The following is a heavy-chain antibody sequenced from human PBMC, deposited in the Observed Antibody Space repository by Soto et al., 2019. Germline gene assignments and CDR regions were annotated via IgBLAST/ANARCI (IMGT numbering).Heavy chain of an antibody. J-gene: IGHJ4*02. CDR2: INHSGTT. V-gene: IGHV4-34*01. CDR3: ARGRFLEWLSSARVHSFDY. CDR1: GGSFRGYY. Sequence: PPDTLSLACAVEGGSFRGYYWSWIRQHPGKGLEWLGEINHSGTTNYNPSLKSRVTISVDTSKNQFSLKLSSVTAADTAVYYCARGRFLEWLSSARVHSFDYWGQGTLVTVSS. D-gene: IGHD3-3*01.